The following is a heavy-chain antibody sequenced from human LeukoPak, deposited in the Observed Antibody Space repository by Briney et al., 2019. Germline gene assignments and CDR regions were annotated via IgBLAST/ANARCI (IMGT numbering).Heavy chain of an antibody. V-gene: IGHV3-74*03. J-gene: IGHJ3*02. Sequence: GGSLRLSCAASGFTFHITWLHWVRHPPGKGLVWVARITSDGSSTTYAESVKGRFTISRDNAKNTLYLQMNSLRAEDTAVYYCARGSYSSGWYKGAFDIWGQGTMVTVSS. CDR1: GFTFHITW. CDR3: ARGSYSSGWYKGAFDI. D-gene: IGHD6-19*01. CDR2: ITSDGSST.